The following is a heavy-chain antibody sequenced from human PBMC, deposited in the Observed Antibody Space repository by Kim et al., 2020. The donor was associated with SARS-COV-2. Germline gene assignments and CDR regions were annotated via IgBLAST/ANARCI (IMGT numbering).Heavy chain of an antibody. V-gene: IGHV4-39*01. CDR2: T. J-gene: IGHJ2*01. Sequence: TYNNQPLKCRVTLSVDTSKNKFSLRLSSSTAADAAVYYCARHLRNWYFDLWGRGPLVTVSS. CDR3: ARHLRNWYFDL.